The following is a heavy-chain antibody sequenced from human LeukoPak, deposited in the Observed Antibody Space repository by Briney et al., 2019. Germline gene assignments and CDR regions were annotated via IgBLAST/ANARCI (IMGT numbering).Heavy chain of an antibody. CDR1: GDSMNSYY. Sequence: NTSETLSLTCTVSGDSMNSYYWSWIRQPPGKGLEWMGYIFGSGSTTYNPSLKSRITISVDTSKNQFALKLSSVTTADTAVYYCARVAGYGSGSYPDYWGQGVLVTVSS. D-gene: IGHD3-10*01. J-gene: IGHJ4*02. V-gene: IGHV4-59*12. CDR3: ARVAGYGSGSYPDY. CDR2: IFGSGST.